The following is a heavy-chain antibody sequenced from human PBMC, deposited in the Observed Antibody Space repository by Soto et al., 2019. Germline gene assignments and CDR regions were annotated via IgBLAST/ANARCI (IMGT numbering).Heavy chain of an antibody. D-gene: IGHD6-6*01. CDR3: ARIQLAYDAFDI. CDR1: GFTFSNYA. CDR2: ISVPDGST. V-gene: IGHV3-23*01. J-gene: IGHJ3*02. Sequence: GGSLRLSCAASGFTFSNYAMSWVRQAPGKGLDWVSTISVPDGSTYYADSVKGRFTISRDNAKNSLYLQMNSLRAEDTAVYYCARIQLAYDAFDIWGQGTMVTVSS.